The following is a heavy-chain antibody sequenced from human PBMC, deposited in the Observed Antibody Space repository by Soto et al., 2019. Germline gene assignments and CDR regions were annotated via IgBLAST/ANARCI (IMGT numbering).Heavy chain of an antibody. V-gene: IGHV4-4*02. CDR1: GGSFTSNNW. CDR2: IYRTGST. CDR3: ASRDPGTSVDY. Sequence: SETLSLTCAVSGGSFTSNNWWTWVRQPPGQGLEWIGEIYRTGSTNYNPSLKSRVTISLDKSENQFSLKVTSLTAADTAVYYCASRDPGTSVDYWGQGTLVTIYS. D-gene: IGHD1-7*01. J-gene: IGHJ4*02.